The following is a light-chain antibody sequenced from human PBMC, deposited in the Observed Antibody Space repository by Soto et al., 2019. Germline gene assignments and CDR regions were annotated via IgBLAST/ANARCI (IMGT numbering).Light chain of an antibody. J-gene: IGLJ3*02. CDR3: SSYSSTTTVV. V-gene: IGLV2-14*01. CDR2: DVG. Sequence: HSALTQPASVSGSPGQSITISCTGTSTDAVTYKYVSWYQQHPGKAPKLVIYDVGNRPSGVSNRFSGSKSGNTASLTISGLQAEDEAHYYCSSYSSTTTVVFGGGTKLTVL. CDR1: STDAVTYKY.